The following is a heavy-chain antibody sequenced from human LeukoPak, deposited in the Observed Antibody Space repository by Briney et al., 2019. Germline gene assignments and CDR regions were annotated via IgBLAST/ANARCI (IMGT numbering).Heavy chain of an antibody. Sequence: GGSLRLSCAASGFTFSSYSMNWVRQAPGKGLEWVSFISSSRSYIYYADSVKGRFTISRDNAKNSLSLQMNSLRAEDTAVYYCARGHSNYGDYFDYWGQGTLVTVSS. V-gene: IGHV3-21*01. D-gene: IGHD4-11*01. CDR1: GFTFSSYS. J-gene: IGHJ4*02. CDR3: ARGHSNYGDYFDY. CDR2: ISSSRSYI.